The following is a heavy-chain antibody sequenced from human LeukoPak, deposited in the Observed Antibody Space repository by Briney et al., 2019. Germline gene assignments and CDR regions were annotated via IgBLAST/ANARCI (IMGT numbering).Heavy chain of an antibody. CDR2: ISYDGSNK. Sequence: GGSLRLSCAASGFTFSSYGMHWVRQAPGKGLEWVAVISYDGSNKYYADSVKGRFAISRDNSKNTLYLQMNSLRAEDTAVYYCAKERGYGDYYFDYWGQGTLVTVSS. CDR3: AKERGYGDYYFDY. D-gene: IGHD4-17*01. V-gene: IGHV3-30*18. J-gene: IGHJ4*02. CDR1: GFTFSSYG.